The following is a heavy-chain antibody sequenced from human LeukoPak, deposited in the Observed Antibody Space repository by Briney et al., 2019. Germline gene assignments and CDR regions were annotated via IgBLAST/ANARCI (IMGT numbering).Heavy chain of an antibody. D-gene: IGHD1-26*01. Sequence: ASVKVSCKVSGYTLTELSMHWVRQAPGKGREWMGGFDPEDGETIYAQKFQGRVTMTEDTSTDTAYMELSSLRSEDTPLYYCATGSLVGATSYWGQGTLVTVSS. CDR2: FDPEDGET. CDR1: GYTLTELS. J-gene: IGHJ1*01. CDR3: ATGSLVGATSY. V-gene: IGHV1-24*01.